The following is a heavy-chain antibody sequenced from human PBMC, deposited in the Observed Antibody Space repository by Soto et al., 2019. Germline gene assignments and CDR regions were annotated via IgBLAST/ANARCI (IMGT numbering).Heavy chain of an antibody. V-gene: IGHV3-48*03. CDR3: ARTMYSNRGWFDP. Sequence: EVQMVESGGGLVQPGGSLRLSCAASGFTFSSYDMNWVSQAPGKGLEWVSYITSSGSLIYYADSVRGRFTVSRDNAKNSLYLQMNSLRAEDTGVYYCARTMYSNRGWFDPWGQGTLVTVSS. CDR2: ITSSGSLI. J-gene: IGHJ5*02. CDR1: GFTFSSYD. D-gene: IGHD6-13*01.